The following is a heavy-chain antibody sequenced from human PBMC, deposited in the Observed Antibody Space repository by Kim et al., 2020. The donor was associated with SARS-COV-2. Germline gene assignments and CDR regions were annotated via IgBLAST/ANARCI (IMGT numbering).Heavy chain of an antibody. J-gene: IGHJ4*02. CDR1: EFIFNNYW. CDR3: ARAGYNYAELDY. D-gene: IGHD5-18*01. CDR2: LSDDGKRA. Sequence: GGSLRLSCVASEFIFNNYWMHWVRQAPGKGLVWVSRLSDDGKRATYAGSVRGRFTVSRDNGKNTLYLQMNDLKVEDTGVYFCARAGYNYAELDYWGQGTLVTVSS. V-gene: IGHV3-74*01.